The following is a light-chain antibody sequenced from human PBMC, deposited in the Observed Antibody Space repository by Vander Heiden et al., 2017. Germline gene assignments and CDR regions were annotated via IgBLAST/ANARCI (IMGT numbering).Light chain of an antibody. CDR3: QSADSSGTYRV. CDR1: AWPKQD. J-gene: IGLJ3*02. Sequence: YELTTPPSVSVSPGQTARITCSGCAWPKQDAYWYHQKPGQAPVLVRYKDSERPSGIPERFSGSSSGTTVTLTISGAQAEDEADYYCQSADSSGTYRVFGGGTKLTVL. CDR2: KDS. V-gene: IGLV3-25*03.